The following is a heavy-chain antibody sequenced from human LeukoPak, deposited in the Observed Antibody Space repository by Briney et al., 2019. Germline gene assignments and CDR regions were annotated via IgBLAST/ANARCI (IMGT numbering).Heavy chain of an antibody. Sequence: PSQTLSLTCTVSGGSISSGGYYWSWIRQPAGKGLEWIGRIYTSGSTNYNPSLKSRVTISVDTSKNQFSLKLSSVTAADTAVYYCARDQEGIDPWGQGTLVTVSS. CDR3: ARDQEGIDP. CDR2: IYTSGST. J-gene: IGHJ5*02. CDR1: GGSISSGGYY. V-gene: IGHV4-61*02.